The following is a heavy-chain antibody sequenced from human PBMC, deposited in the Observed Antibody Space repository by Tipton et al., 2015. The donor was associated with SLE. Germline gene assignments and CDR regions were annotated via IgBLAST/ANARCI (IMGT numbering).Heavy chain of an antibody. Sequence: TLSLTCTVSGGSISSSSYYWGRIRQPPGKGLEWIGSIYYSGSTYYNPSLKSRVTISVDTSRNQFSLKLSSVTAADTAVYYCATVTSSSWFRAFDYWGQGTLVTVSS. CDR1: GGSISSSSYY. CDR2: IYYSGST. J-gene: IGHJ4*02. V-gene: IGHV4-39*07. D-gene: IGHD6-13*01. CDR3: ATVTSSSWFRAFDY.